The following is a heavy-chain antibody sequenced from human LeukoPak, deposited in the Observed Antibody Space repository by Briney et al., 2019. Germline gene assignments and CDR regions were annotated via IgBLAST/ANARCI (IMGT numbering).Heavy chain of an antibody. CDR2: INPSGGST. V-gene: IGHV1-46*01. D-gene: IGHD2-15*01. Sequence: ASVTVSCKASGYTFTSYYMHWVRQAPGQGLEWMGIINPSGGSTSYAQKFQGRVTMTRDTSTSTVYMELSSLRSEDTAVYYCAREGCSSDSCFYYFDYWGQGTLVTVSS. CDR3: AREGCSSDSCFYYFDY. CDR1: GYTFTSYY. J-gene: IGHJ4*02.